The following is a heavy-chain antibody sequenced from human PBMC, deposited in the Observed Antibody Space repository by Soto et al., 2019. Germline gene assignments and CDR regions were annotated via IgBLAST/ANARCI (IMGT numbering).Heavy chain of an antibody. V-gene: IGHV2-5*02. CDR3: AHRVGEVTFDY. CDR2: IYWDDDK. CDR1: GFSLSTSGVG. Sequence: QITLKESGPTLVKPTQTLTLTCTFSGFSLSTSGVGVGWIRQPPGKALEWLALIYWDDDKRYSPSLKSRLTITKETSKNQVVHTMTYMDPGDTAPYYCAHRVGEVTFDYWGQGTLVTVSS. D-gene: IGHD3-16*01. J-gene: IGHJ4*02.